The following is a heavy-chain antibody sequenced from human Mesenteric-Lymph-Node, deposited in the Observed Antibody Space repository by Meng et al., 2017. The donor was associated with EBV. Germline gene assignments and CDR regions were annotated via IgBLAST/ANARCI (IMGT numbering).Heavy chain of an antibody. Sequence: QVQLQESGPGVVRASGTLSLPCAVSGGSIDSSNWWSWVRQPPGKGLEWIGEIFHSGITNYNPSLKNRVIMSVDKSTNQFSLNLISVTAADTATYYCATGERSGYVAHWGQGTLVTVSS. V-gene: IGHV4-4*02. CDR2: IFHSGIT. J-gene: IGHJ5*02. CDR3: ATGERSGYVAH. D-gene: IGHD5-12*01. CDR1: GGSIDSSNW.